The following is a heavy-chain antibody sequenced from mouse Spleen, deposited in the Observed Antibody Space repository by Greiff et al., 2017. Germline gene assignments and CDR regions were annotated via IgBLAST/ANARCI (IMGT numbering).Heavy chain of an antibody. Sequence: VQLKQSGPELVKPGASVKISCKASGYSFTGYYMNWVKQSPEKSLEWIGEINPSTGGTTYNQKFKAKATLTVDKSSSTAYMQLKSLTSEDSAVYYCARSYYRYDGRAWFAYWGQGTLVTVSA. J-gene: IGHJ3*01. CDR3: ARSYYRYDGRAWFAY. CDR1: GYSFTGYY. CDR2: INPSTGGT. D-gene: IGHD2-14*01. V-gene: IGHV1-42*01.